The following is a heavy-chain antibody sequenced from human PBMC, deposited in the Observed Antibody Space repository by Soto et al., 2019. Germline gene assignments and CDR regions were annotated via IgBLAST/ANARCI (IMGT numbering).Heavy chain of an antibody. J-gene: IGHJ4*02. V-gene: IGHV3-23*01. CDR3: ARAGGTTVTGLWHFDS. CDR2: ISGSGGST. CDR1: GFTFSSYA. D-gene: IGHD4-17*01. Sequence: PGGSLRLSCAASGFTFSSYAMSWVRQAPGKGLEWVSAISGSGGSTYYADSVKGRFTISRDNSKKTLYLEMNSLRAEDTAVYYCARAGGTTVTGLWHFDSWGQGTLVTVSS.